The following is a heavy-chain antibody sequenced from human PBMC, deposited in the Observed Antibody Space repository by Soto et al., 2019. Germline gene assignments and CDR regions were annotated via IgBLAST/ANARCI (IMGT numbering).Heavy chain of an antibody. Sequence: ASVKVSCKASGYTFTSYGISWVRQAPGQGLEWMGWISAYNGNTNSAQKLQGRVTMTTDTSTSTAYMELRSLRSDDTAVYYCARDEQWLVQNAEYFQHWGQGTLVTVSS. CDR2: ISAYNGNT. CDR3: ARDEQWLVQNAEYFQH. D-gene: IGHD6-19*01. J-gene: IGHJ1*01. CDR1: GYTFTSYG. V-gene: IGHV1-18*01.